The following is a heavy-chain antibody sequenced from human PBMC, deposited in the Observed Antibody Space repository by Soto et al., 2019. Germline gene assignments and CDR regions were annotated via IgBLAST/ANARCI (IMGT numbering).Heavy chain of an antibody. CDR1: GGSISNYY. CDR3: ARSPDSSGYYPRWYYYGMDV. D-gene: IGHD3-22*01. V-gene: IGHV4-59*12. Sequence: SETLSLTCTVSGGSISNYYWTWIRQPPGKGLEWIGYIYYSGSTNYNPSLKSRVTISVDTSKNQFSLKLSSVTAADTAVYYCARSPDSSGYYPRWYYYGMDVWGQGTTVTVSS. J-gene: IGHJ6*02. CDR2: IYYSGST.